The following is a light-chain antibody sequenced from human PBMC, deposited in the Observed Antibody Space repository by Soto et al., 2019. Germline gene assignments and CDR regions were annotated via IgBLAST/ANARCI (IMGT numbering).Light chain of an antibody. CDR2: AAS. CDR3: QQYNSYSYT. J-gene: IGKJ2*01. Sequence: DIQMTQSPSSLSASVGDRVTITCRASQAIRNDLGWYQQKPGKAPKRLIYAASSLDSEVPLRFSGSGSGTEFALTISSLQPEDFATYYCQQYNSYSYTFGQGTKLEIK. V-gene: IGKV1-17*01. CDR1: QAIRND.